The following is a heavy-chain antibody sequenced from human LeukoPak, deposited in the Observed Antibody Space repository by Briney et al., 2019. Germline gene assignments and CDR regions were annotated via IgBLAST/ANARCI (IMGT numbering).Heavy chain of an antibody. Sequence: GGSLRLSCVASGFTFSSYSMNWVRQAPGKGLEWVSSISSSSSYIYYADSVKGRFTISRDNAKNSLYLQMNSLRAEDTAVYYCARDIYSSGWYEGFDYWGQGTLVTVSS. J-gene: IGHJ4*02. CDR3: ARDIYSSGWYEGFDY. V-gene: IGHV3-21*01. CDR1: GFTFSSYS. CDR2: ISSSSSYI. D-gene: IGHD6-19*01.